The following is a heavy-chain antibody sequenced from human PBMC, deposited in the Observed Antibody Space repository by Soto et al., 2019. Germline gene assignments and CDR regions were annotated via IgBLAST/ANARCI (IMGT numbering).Heavy chain of an antibody. Sequence: PSETLSLTCTVSGGSISSSSYYWGWIRQPPGQGLEWIGSIYYSGSTYYNPSLKSRVTISVDTSKNQFSLKLSSVTAADTAVYYCARQGWFGELNPYYYYYGMDVWGQGTTVTVSS. CDR1: GGSISSSSYY. CDR2: IYYSGST. V-gene: IGHV4-39*01. J-gene: IGHJ6*02. D-gene: IGHD3-10*01. CDR3: ARQGWFGELNPYYYYYGMDV.